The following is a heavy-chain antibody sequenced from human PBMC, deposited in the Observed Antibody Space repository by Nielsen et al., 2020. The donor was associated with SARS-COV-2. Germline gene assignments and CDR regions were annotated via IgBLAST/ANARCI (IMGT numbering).Heavy chain of an antibody. D-gene: IGHD6-19*01. CDR1: GFTFSSYS. Sequence: GGSLRLSCAASGFTFSSYSMNWVRQAPGKGLEWVSSISSSSSYIYYADSVKGRFTISRDNAKNSLYLQMNSLRAEDTALYYCATGGSGHYGMDVWGQGTTVTVSS. CDR3: ATGGSGHYGMDV. J-gene: IGHJ6*02. CDR2: ISSSSSYI. V-gene: IGHV3-21*04.